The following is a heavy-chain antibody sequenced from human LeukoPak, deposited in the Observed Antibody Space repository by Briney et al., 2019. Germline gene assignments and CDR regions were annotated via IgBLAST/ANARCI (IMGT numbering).Heavy chain of an antibody. CDR1: GGSISSSNW. CDR2: IYHSGST. CDR3: TRVTRNSWYFAY. J-gene: IGHJ4*02. D-gene: IGHD6-13*01. V-gene: IGHV4-4*02. Sequence: SETLSLTCAVSGGSISSSNWWSWVRQPPGKGLEWIGKIYHSGSTNYNPSLKSRVTISVDTSKNQFSLKLSSVTAADTAVYYCTRVTRNSWYFAYWGQGTLVTVSS.